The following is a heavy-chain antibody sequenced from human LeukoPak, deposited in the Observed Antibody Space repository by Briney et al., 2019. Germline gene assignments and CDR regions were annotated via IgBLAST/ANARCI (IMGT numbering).Heavy chain of an antibody. V-gene: IGHV1-18*01. J-gene: IGHJ4*02. CDR1: GYIFTNYG. Sequence: ASVKVSCKASGYIFTNYGISWVRQAPGQGLEWMGWISGNNGDTKYAQKYQGRVTMTMDTSTSTAYMELRSLKSDDTAVYYCARDNDSRDPPHFDYWGQGTLVTVSS. CDR2: ISGNNGDT. CDR3: ARDNDSRDPPHFDY. D-gene: IGHD3-16*01.